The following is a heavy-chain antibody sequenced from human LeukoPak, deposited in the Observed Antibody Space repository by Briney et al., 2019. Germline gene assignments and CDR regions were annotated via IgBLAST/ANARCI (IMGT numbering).Heavy chain of an antibody. D-gene: IGHD6-13*01. CDR2: ISAYNGNT. V-gene: IGHV1-18*01. Sequence: ASVKVSCKASGYTFTSYGISWVRQAPGQGLEWMGWISAYNGNTNYAQKLQGRVTMTTDTSTSTAYMELRSLRSDDTAVYYCARIFPRERAGYGSRNPTANWFDPWGQGTLVTVSS. J-gene: IGHJ5*02. CDR1: GYTFTSYG. CDR3: ARIFPRERAGYGSRNPTANWFDP.